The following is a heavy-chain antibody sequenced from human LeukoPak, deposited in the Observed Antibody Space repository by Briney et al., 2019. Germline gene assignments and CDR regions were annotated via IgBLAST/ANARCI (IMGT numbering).Heavy chain of an antibody. Sequence: PSETLSLTCSVSGDSISNSFWNWIRQPPGKGLEWIGYIYYSGTTNYNPSLKSRVTLSIDRSKSQFSLKLSSVSAADSAVYYCAREPYYSDMTHGYAFDMWGQGTMVTVSS. CDR1: GDSISNSF. CDR2: IYYSGTT. D-gene: IGHD3-22*01. J-gene: IGHJ3*02. V-gene: IGHV4-59*01. CDR3: AREPYYSDMTHGYAFDM.